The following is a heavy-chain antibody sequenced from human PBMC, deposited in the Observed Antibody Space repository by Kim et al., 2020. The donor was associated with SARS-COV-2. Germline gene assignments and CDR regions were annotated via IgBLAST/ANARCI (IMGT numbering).Heavy chain of an antibody. Sequence: ASVKGRFTISRDESKNSLYLQMNSLKTEETAVYYCARGGIVGATNDAFDIWGHGTMVTVSS. V-gene: IGHV3-72*01. CDR3: ARGGIVGATNDAFDI. J-gene: IGHJ3*02. D-gene: IGHD1-26*01.